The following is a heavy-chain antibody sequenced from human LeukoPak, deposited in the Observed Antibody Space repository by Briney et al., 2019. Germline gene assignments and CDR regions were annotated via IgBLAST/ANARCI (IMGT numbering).Heavy chain of an antibody. D-gene: IGHD6-13*01. CDR1: GYTFTGNY. V-gene: IGHV1-2*02. CDR3: ARDQGGYYSSSWVFDY. J-gene: IGHJ4*02. CDR2: INPNSGGT. Sequence: ASVKVSCKASGYTFTGNYMHWVRQAPGQGLEWMGWINPNSGGTNFAQNFQGRVTMTRDTSISTAYMELSRLRSDDTAVYYCARDQGGYYSSSWVFDYWGQGTLVTVSS.